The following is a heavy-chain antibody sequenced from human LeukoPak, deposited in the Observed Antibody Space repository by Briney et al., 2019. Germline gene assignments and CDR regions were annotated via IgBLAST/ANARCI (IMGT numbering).Heavy chain of an antibody. CDR2: ISWNSGSI. Sequence: GGSLRLSCAASGFTFDDYAMHWVRQAPGKGLEWVSGISWNSGSIGYADSVKGRFTIFRDNAKNSLYLQMNSLRAEDTALYYCAKTRQWLVTDDAFDIWGQGTMVTVSS. V-gene: IGHV3-9*01. J-gene: IGHJ3*02. CDR3: AKTRQWLVTDDAFDI. CDR1: GFTFDDYA. D-gene: IGHD6-19*01.